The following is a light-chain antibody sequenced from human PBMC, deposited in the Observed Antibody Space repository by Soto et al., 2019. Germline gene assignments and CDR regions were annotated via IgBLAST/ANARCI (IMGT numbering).Light chain of an antibody. V-gene: IGLV1-47*01. CDR3: AAWDNSLSGYD. Sequence: QSVLTQPPSASGTPGQRVTISCSGSSSNIGSNYVCWYQQLPGTAPKLLIHKNNQLPSGVPDRFSGSKAGTSASLAISGLRGEDEADYYCAAWDNSLSGYDFGTGTKVTVL. CDR1: SSNIGSNY. J-gene: IGLJ1*01. CDR2: KNN.